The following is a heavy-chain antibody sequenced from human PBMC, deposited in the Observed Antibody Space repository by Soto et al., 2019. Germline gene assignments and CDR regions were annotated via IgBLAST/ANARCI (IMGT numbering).Heavy chain of an antibody. D-gene: IGHD3-10*01. J-gene: IGHJ6*02. CDR2: INPNSGGT. CDR1: GYTFTGYY. CDR3: ARYYVGRYYVSGRSLYGMDV. Sequence: HVQLVQSGAEVKKPGASVKVSCKASGYTFTGYYMHWVRQAPGQGLEWMGWINPNSGGTNYAQKFQVSVTMNRDTYIRTAYMELSRLRSDDTAVYYCARYYVGRYYVSGRSLYGMDVWGQGTTVSV. V-gene: IGHV1-2*02.